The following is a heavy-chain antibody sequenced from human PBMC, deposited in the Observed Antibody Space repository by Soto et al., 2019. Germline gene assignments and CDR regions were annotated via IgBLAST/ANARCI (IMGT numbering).Heavy chain of an antibody. D-gene: IGHD2-21*02. CDR3: TRDGRGLGRLSLFEY. CDR2: IYSGETT. V-gene: IGHV3-53*01. Sequence: GGSLRLSCAASGFNVNSDYMHWVRQTPGKGLEWVASIYSGETTYYADSVRGRFTISSDKSKNTLYFQLSSLRIEDTAVYYCTRDGRGLGRLSLFEYWGQGVLVTVSS. J-gene: IGHJ4*02. CDR1: GFNVNSDY.